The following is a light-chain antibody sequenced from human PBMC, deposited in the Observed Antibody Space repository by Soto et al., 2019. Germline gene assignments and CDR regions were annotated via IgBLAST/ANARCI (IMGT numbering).Light chain of an antibody. CDR3: CSYAGTYTYV. J-gene: IGLJ1*01. CDR2: DVN. Sequence: QSALTQPRSVSGSPGQSVTISCTGTSSDVGGYNYVSWYQQHPGKAPKLMIYDVNKRPSGVPDRFSGSKSGSTASLTISGLQSEDEAAYFCCSYAGTYTYVFGTGTKVTVL. CDR1: SSDVGGYNY. V-gene: IGLV2-11*01.